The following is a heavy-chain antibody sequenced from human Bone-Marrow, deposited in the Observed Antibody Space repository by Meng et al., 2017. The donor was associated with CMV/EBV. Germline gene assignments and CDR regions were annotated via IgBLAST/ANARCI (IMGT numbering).Heavy chain of an antibody. CDR1: GYTFTSYG. D-gene: IGHD3-22*01. V-gene: IGHV1-18*01. CDR2: ISAYNGNT. CDR3: AREGLDGYYYDSSGYSYYYYGMDV. J-gene: IGHJ6*02. Sequence: ASVKVSCKASGYTFTSYGISWVRQAPGQGLEWMGWISAYNGNTNYAQKLQGRVTMTTDTSTSTAYMGLRSLRSDDTAVYYCAREGLDGYYYDSSGYSYYYYGMDVWGQGTTVTVSS.